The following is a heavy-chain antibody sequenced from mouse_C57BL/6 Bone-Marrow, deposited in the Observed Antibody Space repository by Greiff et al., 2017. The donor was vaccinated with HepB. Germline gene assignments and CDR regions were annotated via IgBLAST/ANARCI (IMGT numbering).Heavy chain of an antibody. J-gene: IGHJ3*01. CDR2: IWWDDDK. V-gene: IGHV8-8*01. Sequence: QVTLKVSGPGILQPSQTLSLTCSFSGFSLSTFGMGVGWIRQPSGKGLEWLAHIWWDDDKYYNPALKSRLTISKDTSKNQVFLKIANVVTADTATYYCARIGNSSYTWFAYWGQGTLVTVSA. CDR1: GFSLSTFGMG. CDR3: ARIGNSSYTWFAY. D-gene: IGHD1-1*01.